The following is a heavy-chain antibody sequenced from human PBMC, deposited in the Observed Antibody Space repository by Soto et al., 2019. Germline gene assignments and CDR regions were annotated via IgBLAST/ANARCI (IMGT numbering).Heavy chain of an antibody. D-gene: IGHD5-18*01. CDR2: ISESGDNT. CDR1: GFSFSSSA. J-gene: IGHJ5*01. V-gene: IGHV3-23*01. CDR3: AKGGYTYGLDP. Sequence: GSLRLSCAASGFSFSSSAMSWVRQAPGKGLEWVSAISESGDNTFYADSVKGRFTISRENSNNALYLQMDTLRDEDTALYFCAKGGYTYGLDPWGQGTLVTVSS.